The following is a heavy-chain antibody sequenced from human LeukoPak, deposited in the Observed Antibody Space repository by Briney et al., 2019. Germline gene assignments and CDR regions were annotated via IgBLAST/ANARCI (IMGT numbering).Heavy chain of an antibody. D-gene: IGHD5-18*01. CDR3: AKDQGIQLWLKYFQH. J-gene: IGHJ1*01. CDR2: ISGSGGST. Sequence: GGSLRLSCAASGFTFSSYAMSWVRQAPGKGLEWVSAISGSGGSTYYADSVKGRLTISRDNSKSTLYLQMNSLRAEDTAVYYCAKDQGIQLWLKYFQHWGQGTLVTVSS. CDR1: GFTFSSYA. V-gene: IGHV3-23*01.